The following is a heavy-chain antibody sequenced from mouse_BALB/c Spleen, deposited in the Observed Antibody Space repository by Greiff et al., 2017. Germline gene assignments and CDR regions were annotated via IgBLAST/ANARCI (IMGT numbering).Heavy chain of an antibody. D-gene: IGHD2-1*01. J-gene: IGHJ4*01. CDR2: IWAGGST. CDR1: GFSLTSYG. Sequence: VHLVESGPGLVAPSQSLSITCTVSGFSLTSYGVHWVRQPPGKGLEWLGVIWAGGSTNYNSALMSRLSISKDNSKSQVFLKMNSLQTDDTAMYYCASYYGNYVSYAMDYWGQGTSVTVSS. CDR3: ASYYGNYVSYAMDY. V-gene: IGHV2-9*02.